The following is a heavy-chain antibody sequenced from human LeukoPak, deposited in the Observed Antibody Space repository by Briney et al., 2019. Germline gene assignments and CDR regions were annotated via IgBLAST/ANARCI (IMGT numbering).Heavy chain of an antibody. CDR3: ARARVVTKWIDY. J-gene: IGHJ4*02. Sequence: GGSLRLSCAASGFIFNDYYIDWVRQAPGKGLEWVANIKQDGSEKYYVDSVKGRFTISRDNAKNSLYLQMNSLRAEDTAVYYCARARVVTKWIDYWGQGTLVTVSS. CDR1: GFIFNDYY. D-gene: IGHD2-21*02. V-gene: IGHV3-7*03. CDR2: IKQDGSEK.